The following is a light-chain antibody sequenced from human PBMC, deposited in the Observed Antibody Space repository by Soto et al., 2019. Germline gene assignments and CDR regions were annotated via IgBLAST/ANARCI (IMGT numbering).Light chain of an antibody. V-gene: IGKV3D-15*01. CDR2: GAF. J-gene: IGKJ1*01. Sequence: EILVTQSPATLSLSPWEIATLSCRANQSVSNHLAGYQHNPGQPPRLLIYGAFTRAPGIPGRFGGSGSGTEFTLTINSLQSEDFAVYYCHQYNSWPSWTLGQGTKVDI. CDR3: HQYNSWPSWT. CDR1: QSVSNH.